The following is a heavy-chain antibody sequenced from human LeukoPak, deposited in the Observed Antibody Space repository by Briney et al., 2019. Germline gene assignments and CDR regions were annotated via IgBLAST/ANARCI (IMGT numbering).Heavy chain of an antibody. J-gene: IGHJ3*02. CDR3: AKDRGWELLLWDALDI. CDR2: IRHDGSNE. Sequence: GGSLRPSCAASGFTFSSYGMHWVRQAPGKGLEWVAFIRHDGSNENYADSVKGRFTISRDNSKNTLSLQMTSLRAEDTAVYYCAKDRGWELLLWDALDIWGQGTTVTVSS. V-gene: IGHV3-30*02. CDR1: GFTFSSYG. D-gene: IGHD2-15*01.